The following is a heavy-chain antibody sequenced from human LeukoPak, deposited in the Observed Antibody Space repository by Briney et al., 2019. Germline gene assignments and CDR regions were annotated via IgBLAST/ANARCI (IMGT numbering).Heavy chain of an antibody. Sequence: SETLSLTCTVSGGSISSYYWSWIRQPPGKGLGWIGYIYYSGSTNYNPSLKSRVTISVDTSKNQFSLKLSSVTAADTAVYYCARHRGDYYYYGMDVWGQGTTVTVSS. CDR1: GGSISSYY. J-gene: IGHJ6*02. D-gene: IGHD3-10*01. CDR3: ARHRGDYYYYGMDV. CDR2: IYYSGST. V-gene: IGHV4-59*08.